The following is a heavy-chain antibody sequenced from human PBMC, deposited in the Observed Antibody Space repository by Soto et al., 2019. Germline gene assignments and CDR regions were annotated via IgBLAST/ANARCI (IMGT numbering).Heavy chain of an antibody. J-gene: IGHJ6*02. CDR1: GFSLSTTGVG. CDR2: IYWEDDK. CDR3: VQSRCGGDCLQSYSSHSYYGLDV. V-gene: IGHV2-5*02. Sequence: QITLKESGPTLVKPTQTLTLTCTFSGFSLSTTGVGVGWIRQPQGKALEWLALIYWEDDKRYNPSLNSRLTITKDTSKNQVVLAMTNMDPVDTATYYCVQSRCGGDCLQSYSSHSYYGLDVWGQGTTVTVSS. D-gene: IGHD2-21*02.